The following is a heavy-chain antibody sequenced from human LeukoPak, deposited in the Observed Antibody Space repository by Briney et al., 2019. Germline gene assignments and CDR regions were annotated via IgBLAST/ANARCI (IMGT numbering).Heavy chain of an antibody. Sequence: QSGGSLRLSCAASGFTFSSYAMSWVRQAPGKGLEWVSAISGSGGSTYYADSVKGRFTISRDNSKNSLYLQMNTLRPEDTAVYYCARERQNKDFWSGGDYWGQGTLVTVSS. CDR1: GFTFSSYA. CDR2: ISGSGGST. D-gene: IGHD3-3*01. J-gene: IGHJ4*02. V-gene: IGHV3-23*01. CDR3: ARERQNKDFWSGGDY.